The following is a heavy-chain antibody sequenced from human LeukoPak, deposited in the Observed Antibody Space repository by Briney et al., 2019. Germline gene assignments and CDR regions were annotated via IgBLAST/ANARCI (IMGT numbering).Heavy chain of an antibody. V-gene: IGHV5-51*01. CDR1: GYTFTIYS. CDR3: ARRPTDRAVGFDY. J-gene: IGHJ4*02. D-gene: IGHD4-23*01. CDR2: IYPGDSDT. Sequence: GESLKIPCKGSGYTFTIYSIGWVRQMPGKGLEWMGIIYPGDSDTRYSPSFQGQVTISADKSISTAYLQWSSLKASDTAMYYCARRPTDRAVGFDYWGQGTLVTVSS.